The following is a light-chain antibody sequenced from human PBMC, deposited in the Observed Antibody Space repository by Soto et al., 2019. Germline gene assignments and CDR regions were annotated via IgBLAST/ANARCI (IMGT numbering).Light chain of an antibody. CDR3: QSYDSSLSAL. CDR2: ANI. CDR1: SSNIGAGYD. Sequence: QSVLTQPPSVSGAPGQRVTISCTGSSSNIGAGYDVHWYQQLPGTAPKLLIYANINRPSGVPDRFSGSKSGTSASLAITGLLAEDEADYYCQSYDSSLSALFGTGTKLTVL. V-gene: IGLV1-40*01. J-gene: IGLJ1*01.